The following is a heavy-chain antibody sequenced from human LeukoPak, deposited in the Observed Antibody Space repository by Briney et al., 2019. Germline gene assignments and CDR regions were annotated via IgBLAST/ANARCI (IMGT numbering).Heavy chain of an antibody. CDR2: ISGSGSNI. CDR1: GFTFSSYD. D-gene: IGHD3-3*01. Sequence: GGSLRLSCAASGFTFSSYDMKWVRQAPGKGREWVSHISGSGSNICYADSVKGRFTISRDNAKNSLYLQMNSLRAEDTAVYYCARGLRNTILGGDYYWGQGTLVTVYS. V-gene: IGHV3-48*03. CDR3: ARGLRNTILGGDYY. J-gene: IGHJ4*02.